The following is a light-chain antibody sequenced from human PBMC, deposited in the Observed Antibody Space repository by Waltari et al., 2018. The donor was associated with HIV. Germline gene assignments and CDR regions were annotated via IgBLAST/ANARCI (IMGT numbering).Light chain of an antibody. J-gene: IGKJ5*01. CDR2: KAS. CDR1: QDITSW. Sequence: DIHMTQSPSTLPAFVGDRVTITCRASQDITSWLAWYQQKPGKAPKLLIRKASVLESGVSSRFSGSGSGTEFTLIIDSLEPDDFATYYCQQYNRDPSFGQGTRLEMK. CDR3: QQYNRDPS. V-gene: IGKV1-5*03.